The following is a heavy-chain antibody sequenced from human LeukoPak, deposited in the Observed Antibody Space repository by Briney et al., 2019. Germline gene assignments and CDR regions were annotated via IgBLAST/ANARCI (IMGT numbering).Heavy chain of an antibody. D-gene: IGHD4-23*01. CDR1: GYTFTGYY. J-gene: IGHJ3*02. V-gene: IGHV1-2*02. CDR3: AGVQGDTVGLDAFDI. Sequence: ASVKVSCKASGYTFTGYYMHWVRQAPGQGLQWMGWINPNSGCTNYAQKFQGRVTMTRDTSISTAYMGLSRLISDDTAVYYCAGVQGDTVGLDAFDIWGQGTIVTVSS. CDR2: INPNSGCT.